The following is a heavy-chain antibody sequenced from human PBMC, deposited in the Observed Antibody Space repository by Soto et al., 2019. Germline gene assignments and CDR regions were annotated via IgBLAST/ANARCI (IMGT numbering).Heavy chain of an antibody. CDR3: ARLSGLWFGELSHFDY. J-gene: IGHJ4*02. CDR2: IYHSGST. V-gene: IGHV4-4*02. CDR1: SGSISSSNW. Sequence: TLSLTCAVSSGSISSSNWWSWVRQPPGKGLEWIGEIYHSGSTNYNPSLKSRITISVDKSKNQFSLKLSSVTAADTAVYYCARLSGLWFGELSHFDYWGQGTLVTVSS. D-gene: IGHD3-10*01.